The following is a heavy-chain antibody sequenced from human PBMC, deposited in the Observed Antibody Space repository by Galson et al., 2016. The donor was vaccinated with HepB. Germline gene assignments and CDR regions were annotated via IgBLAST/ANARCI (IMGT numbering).Heavy chain of an antibody. D-gene: IGHD4-17*01. V-gene: IGHV4-31*03. CDR2: IYYSGST. Sequence: TLSLTCTVSGSSVSSGGYYWSWLRQHPGKGMEWLGYIYYSGSTYYNPSLKSRVTISVDQSKNQFSLKLSSVPAADTAVYYCARMVYGDSYYFAYGGQGTLVTVSS. CDR3: ARMVYGDSYYFAY. CDR1: GSSVSSGGYY. J-gene: IGHJ4*02.